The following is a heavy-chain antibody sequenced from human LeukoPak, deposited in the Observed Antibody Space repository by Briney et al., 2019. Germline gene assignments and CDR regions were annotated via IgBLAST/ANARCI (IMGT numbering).Heavy chain of an antibody. V-gene: IGHV4-34*01. D-gene: IGHD4-17*01. CDR3: ARQDYGEVN. CDR1: GGSFSSYY. Sequence: SETLSLTCAIYGGSFSSYYWNWIRQPPGKGLEWIGEINHSGSTNYNPSLKSRVTISVDTSKNQFSLKLTSVTAADTAVYYCARQDYGEVNWGQGTLVTVSS. J-gene: IGHJ4*02. CDR2: INHSGST.